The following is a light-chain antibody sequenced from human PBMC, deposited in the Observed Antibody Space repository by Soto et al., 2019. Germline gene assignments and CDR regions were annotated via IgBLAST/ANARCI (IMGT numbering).Light chain of an antibody. J-gene: IGLJ1*01. V-gene: IGLV2-8*01. CDR2: EVT. Sequence: QSALTQPRSVSGSPGQSVTISCTGTSSDVGGYNFVSWYRQYPGKAPQLIIYEVTKRPSGFPDRFSGSKSGNTASLTVSGLQAEDEADYYCSSYAATNNYVFGSGTKLTVL. CDR3: SSYAATNNYV. CDR1: SSDVGGYNF.